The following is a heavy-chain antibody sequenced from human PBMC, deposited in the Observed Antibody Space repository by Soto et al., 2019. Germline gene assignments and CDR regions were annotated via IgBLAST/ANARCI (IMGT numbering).Heavy chain of an antibody. J-gene: IGHJ4*02. CDR2: VHDRATT. CDR1: GGSLSTYY. Sequence: QVHLQESGPGLVKPSETLSLTCTVSGGSLSTYYLSWIRQPPGKGLEWIGYVHDRATTRYNPALRTRVTISADTSKNQFSLSLRSVTAADTAVYFCARIRSIFSGGRNDDWGQGILVTVSA. D-gene: IGHD2-15*01. CDR3: ARIRSIFSGGRNDD. V-gene: IGHV4-59*08.